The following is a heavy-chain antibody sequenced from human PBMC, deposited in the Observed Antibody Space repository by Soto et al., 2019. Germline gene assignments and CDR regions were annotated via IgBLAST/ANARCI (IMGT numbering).Heavy chain of an antibody. CDR2: IFHDGAA. D-gene: IGHD3-10*01. V-gene: IGHV4-4*02. J-gene: IGHJ4*02. Sequence: SETLSLTCAVSGVSISSGNWWTWVRQSPQRGLEYIGEIFHDGAANYYPSFERRVAISVDTSKNQFSLKLTSVTAADTAIYFCARLVYDTRLNYMYFDFWGQGTLVTVSS. CDR1: GVSISSGNW. CDR3: ARLVYDTRLNYMYFDF.